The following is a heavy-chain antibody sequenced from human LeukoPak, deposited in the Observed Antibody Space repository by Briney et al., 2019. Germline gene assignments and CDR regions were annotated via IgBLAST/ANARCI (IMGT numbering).Heavy chain of an antibody. D-gene: IGHD1-26*01. J-gene: IGHJ4*02. CDR3: ARVPNYYTGSPRYYFDY. CDR2: ISAYNGDT. CDR1: GYTFSSYG. Sequence: VASVKVSCKASGYTFSSYGITWVRQAPGQGLEWMGWISAYNGDTNYAQKLQGRVTMTTDTSTSTAYMEVRSLRSDDTAVYYCARVPNYYTGSPRYYFDYWGQGTLVTVSS. V-gene: IGHV1-18*01.